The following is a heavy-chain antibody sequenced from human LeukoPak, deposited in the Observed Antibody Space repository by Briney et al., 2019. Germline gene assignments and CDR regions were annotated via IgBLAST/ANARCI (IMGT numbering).Heavy chain of an antibody. CDR2: ISAYNGNT. V-gene: IGHV1-18*01. J-gene: IGHJ4*02. Sequence: ASVKVSCKASGYTFTSYGISWVRQAPGRGLEWMGWISAYNGNTNYAQKLQGRVTMTTDTSTSTAYMKLRGLRSDDTAVYYCAREAGIAARRENYFDYWGQGTLVTVSS. CDR1: GYTFTSYG. D-gene: IGHD6-6*01. CDR3: AREAGIAARRENYFDY.